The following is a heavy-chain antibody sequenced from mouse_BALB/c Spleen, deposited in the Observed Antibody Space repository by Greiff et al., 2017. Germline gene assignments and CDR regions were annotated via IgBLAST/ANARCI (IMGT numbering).Heavy chain of an antibody. CDR2: ISDGGSYT. CDR1: GFTFSDYY. CDR3: ASSYGNYARWFAY. V-gene: IGHV5-4*02. Sequence: DVMLVESGGGLVKPGGSLKLSCAASGFTFSDYYMYWVRQTPEKRLEWVATISDGGSYTYYPDSVKGRFTISRDNAKNNLYLQMSSLKSEDTAMYYCASSYGNYARWFAYWGQGTLVTVSA. D-gene: IGHD2-1*01. J-gene: IGHJ3*01.